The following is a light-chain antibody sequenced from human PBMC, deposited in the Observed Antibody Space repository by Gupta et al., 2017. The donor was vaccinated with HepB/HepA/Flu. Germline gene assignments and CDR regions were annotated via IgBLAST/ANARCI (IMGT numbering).Light chain of an antibody. Sequence: ELVFTQFPAPLSLSPGERVTLSCRASQSVSLSLAWYQQKPGQAPRLLVYDAFSRAAGVPPRFSGVGGGTDFTLTISRREQEDFAVYYCQKRANWPLVTFGQGTQVDIK. V-gene: IGKV3-11*01. J-gene: IGKJ5*01. CDR2: DAF. CDR3: QKRANWPLVT. CDR1: QSVSLS.